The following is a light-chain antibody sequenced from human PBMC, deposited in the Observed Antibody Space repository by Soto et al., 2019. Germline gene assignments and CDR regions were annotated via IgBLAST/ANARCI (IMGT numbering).Light chain of an antibody. Sequence: EIVLTQSPGTLSLSPGERATLSCRASQSVSNNYLAWYQMRPGQPPRLLIYGASTRATDIPARFSGSGSGTDFTLTISSLQSEDFAVYYCQQYNNWPPETFGQGTKVDIK. J-gene: IGKJ1*01. CDR1: QSVSNN. CDR2: GAS. V-gene: IGKV3-15*01. CDR3: QQYNNWPPET.